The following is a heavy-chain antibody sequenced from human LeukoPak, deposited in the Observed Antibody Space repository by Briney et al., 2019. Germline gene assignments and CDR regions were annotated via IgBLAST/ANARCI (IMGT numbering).Heavy chain of an antibody. CDR2: IYHSGST. CDR1: GYSISSGYY. CDR3: ARQLWGAGGYYYYYMDV. V-gene: IGHV4-38-2*01. D-gene: IGHD3-16*01. Sequence: SETLSLTCAVSGYSISSGYYWGWIRQPPGQGLEWIGSIYHSGSTYYNPSLKSRVTISVDTSKNQFSLELSSVTAADTAVYYCARQLWGAGGYYYYYMDVWGKGTTVTVSS. J-gene: IGHJ6*03.